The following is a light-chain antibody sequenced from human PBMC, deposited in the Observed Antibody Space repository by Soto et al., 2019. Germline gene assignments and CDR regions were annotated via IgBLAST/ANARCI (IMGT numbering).Light chain of an antibody. CDR2: DVS. CDR3: SSYTSSSTLV. CDR1: SSDVGGYNY. Sequence: QSVLTQPASVSGSPGQSITISCTGTSSDVGGYNYVSWYQQHPGKAPKLMIYDVSNRPSGVSNRFSGYKSGNTASLTISGLQDEDYDDYYCSSYTSSSTLVXGTGTKVTVL. V-gene: IGLV2-14*01. J-gene: IGLJ1*01.